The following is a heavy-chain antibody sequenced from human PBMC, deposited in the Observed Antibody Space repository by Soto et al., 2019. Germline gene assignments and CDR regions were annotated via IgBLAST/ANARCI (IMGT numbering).Heavy chain of an antibody. CDR2: MNHSGST. CDR1: GGSFSGYY. D-gene: IGHD6-13*01. V-gene: IGHV4-34*01. Sequence: SETLSLTCAVYGGSFSGYYWSWLRQPPGKGLAWIGGMNHSGSTNYNPSLKSRVTISVDTSKNPFALNLSSVTAADMAVYYCARGRIAAAGRYYYGMDVWGQGTTVTVSS. J-gene: IGHJ6*02. CDR3: ARGRIAAAGRYYYGMDV.